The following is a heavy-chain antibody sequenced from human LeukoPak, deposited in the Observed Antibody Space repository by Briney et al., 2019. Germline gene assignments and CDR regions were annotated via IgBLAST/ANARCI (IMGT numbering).Heavy chain of an antibody. D-gene: IGHD1-26*01. CDR1: GYTFTSYD. J-gene: IGHJ3*02. Sequence: ASVKVSCKASGYTFTSYDINWVRQATGQGLEWMGWMNPNSGNTGYAQKFQGRVTMTRNTSISTAYMELSSLKASDTAMYYCARPQTRGSAYDAFDIWGQGTMVTVSS. V-gene: IGHV1-8*01. CDR3: ARPQTRGSAYDAFDI. CDR2: MNPNSGNT.